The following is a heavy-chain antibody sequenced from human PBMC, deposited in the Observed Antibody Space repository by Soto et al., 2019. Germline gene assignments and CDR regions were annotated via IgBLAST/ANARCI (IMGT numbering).Heavy chain of an antibody. V-gene: IGHV3-23*01. CDR3: VEAPVSGGTGGAWFDY. J-gene: IGHJ4*02. Sequence: EVQLLESGGGLVQPGGSLRLSCAVSGFTFSNYAMTWVRQAPGKGLEWVSVMSGNGGRILYADSVKGRCTISRDNSKNTLYLQMNSLRLEDTAVYYCVEAPVSGGTGGAWFDYWAREPWSPSPQ. D-gene: IGHD2-8*02. CDR1: GFTFSNYA. CDR2: MSGNGGRI.